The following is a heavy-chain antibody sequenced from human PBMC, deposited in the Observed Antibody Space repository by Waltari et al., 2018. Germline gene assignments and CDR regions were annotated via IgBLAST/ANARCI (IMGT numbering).Heavy chain of an antibody. CDR2: IYPVDSDT. Sequence: EVQLVQSGAEVKKPGESLKISCKGSGYSFTSYWIGWVRPMPGKGLEWMGIIYPVDSDTRYSPSVQGQVTISADKSISTAYLQWSSLKASDTAMYYCARRFGGTVVTREEGAFDIWGQGTMVTVSS. V-gene: IGHV5-51*01. D-gene: IGHD2-21*02. J-gene: IGHJ3*02. CDR3: ARRFGGTVVTREEGAFDI. CDR1: GYSFTSYW.